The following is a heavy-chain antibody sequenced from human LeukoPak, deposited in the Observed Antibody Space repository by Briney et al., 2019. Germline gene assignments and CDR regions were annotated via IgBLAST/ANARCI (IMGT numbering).Heavy chain of an antibody. V-gene: IGHV1-69*04. J-gene: IGHJ5*02. Sequence: SVTVSCTASVGTFGSYAISWVRQAPGQGLEWVGRIIPIFGIANYAQKFQGRVTITADKSTSTAYMELSRMRSEDTAVYYCARGRITMIALFDPWGQGTLVTVSS. CDR2: IIPIFGIA. CDR1: VGTFGSYA. D-gene: IGHD3-22*01. CDR3: ARGRITMIALFDP.